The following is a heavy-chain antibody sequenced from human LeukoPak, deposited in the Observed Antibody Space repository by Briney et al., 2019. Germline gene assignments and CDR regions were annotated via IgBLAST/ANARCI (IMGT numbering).Heavy chain of an antibody. V-gene: IGHV1-69*05. CDR1: GGTFSNYA. CDR3: ASMVRGATGDY. CDR2: IIPIFGTA. Sequence: GASVKVSCKASGGTFSNYAISWVRQAPGQGLEWMGRIIPIFGTANYAQKFQGRVTITTDESTSTAYMELSSLRSEDTAVYYCASMVRGATGDYWGQGTLVTVSS. D-gene: IGHD3-10*01. J-gene: IGHJ4*02.